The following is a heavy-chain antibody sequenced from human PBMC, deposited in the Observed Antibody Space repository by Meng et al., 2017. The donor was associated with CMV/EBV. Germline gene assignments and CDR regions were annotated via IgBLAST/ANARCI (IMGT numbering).Heavy chain of an antibody. CDR1: GYTFTSYD. J-gene: IGHJ6*02. V-gene: IGHV1-8*03. CDR2: MNPNSGNT. Sequence: ASVKVSCKASGYTFTSYDINWVRQATGQGLEWMGWMNPNSGNTGYAQKFQGRVTITRNTSISTAYMELSSLRSEDTAVYYYARDGGGYCSSTSCQDPYYYYGMDVWGQGTTVTVSS. CDR3: ARDGGGYCSSTSCQDPYYYYGMDV. D-gene: IGHD2-2*01.